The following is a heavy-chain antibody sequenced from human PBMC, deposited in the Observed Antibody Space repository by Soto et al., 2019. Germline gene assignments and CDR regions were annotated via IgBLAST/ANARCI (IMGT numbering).Heavy chain of an antibody. Sequence: QVQLVQSGAEEKKPGASVKVSCKASGYTFTSYAMHWVRQAPGQRLEWMGWINAGNGNTKYSQKFQGRVSITSDTSASTAYMELSGLRSQDTAVYYCARAVGGSSSRGDYWGQGTLVTVSS. D-gene: IGHD6-13*01. V-gene: IGHV1-3*05. J-gene: IGHJ4*02. CDR3: ARAVGGSSSRGDY. CDR2: INAGNGNT. CDR1: GYTFTSYA.